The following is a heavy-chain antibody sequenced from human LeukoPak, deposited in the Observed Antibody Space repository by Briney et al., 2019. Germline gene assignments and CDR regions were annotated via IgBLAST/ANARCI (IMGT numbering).Heavy chain of an antibody. CDR1: GGSISSYY. Sequence: RPSETLSLTCTVSGGSISSYYWSWIRQPPGKGLEWIGCISYSGSTNYNPSLKSRVTISLDTSKNQFSLRLSSVTAADTAVYYCAREKDDYYYFDYWGQEPWSPSPQ. V-gene: IGHV4-59*01. D-gene: IGHD4-11*01. J-gene: IGHJ4*01. CDR3: AREKDDYYYFDY. CDR2: ISYSGST.